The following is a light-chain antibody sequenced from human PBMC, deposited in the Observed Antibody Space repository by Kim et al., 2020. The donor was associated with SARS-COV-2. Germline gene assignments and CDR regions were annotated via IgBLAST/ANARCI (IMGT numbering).Light chain of an antibody. V-gene: IGLV5-37*01. CDR3: LIWPGSGSWV. Sequence: PWPSDGDVRRCNVCWYKQKPGSPPSVLLCHYSDSDKGQGSGVPGRFSGSNDASANTGILLISGLRSEDEADYYCLIWPGSGSWVFGGGTQLTVL. J-gene: IGLJ3*02. CDR2: HYSDSDK. CDR1: SDGDVRRCN.